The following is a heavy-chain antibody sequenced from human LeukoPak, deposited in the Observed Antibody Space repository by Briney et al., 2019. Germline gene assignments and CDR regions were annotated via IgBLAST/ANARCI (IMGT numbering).Heavy chain of an antibody. CDR2: ISAYNGNT. CDR1: GYTFTSYG. D-gene: IGHD3-3*01. Sequence: GASVKVSCKASGYTFTSYGISWVRQAPGQGLGWMGWISAYNGNTNYAQKLQGRVTMTTDTSTSTAYMELRSLRSDDTAVYYCARDRNTDFWSGYYTNYFDYWGQGTLVTVSS. J-gene: IGHJ4*02. V-gene: IGHV1-18*01. CDR3: ARDRNTDFWSGYYTNYFDY.